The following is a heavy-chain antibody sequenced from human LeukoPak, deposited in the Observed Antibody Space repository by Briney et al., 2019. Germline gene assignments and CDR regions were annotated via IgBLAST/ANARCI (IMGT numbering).Heavy chain of an antibody. V-gene: IGHV1-18*01. CDR1: GYTFTSDG. J-gene: IGHJ4*02. CDR2: ISAYNGNT. CDR3: ARDGYYYDRSAGY. D-gene: IGHD3-22*01. Sequence: ASVKVSCKASGYTFTSDGISWVRQAPGRGLEWMGWISAYNGNTNYAQRLRGRVTMTTDTSTSTAYMELRSLRSDDTAVYYCARDGYYYDRSAGYWGQGTLVTVSS.